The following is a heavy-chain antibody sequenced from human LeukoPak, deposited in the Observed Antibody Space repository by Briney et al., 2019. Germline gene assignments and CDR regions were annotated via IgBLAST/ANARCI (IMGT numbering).Heavy chain of an antibody. CDR1: GGSIRSDY. J-gene: IGHJ4*02. Sequence: SETLSLTCTVSGGSIRSDYWSWIRQPPGKGLEWVGYTHYSGSPNYNPSLNSRVTISLDTSKNQFSLRLSSVTAADTAVYYCAREVRHSGYFQYWGQGTLVTVSS. CDR2: THYSGSP. D-gene: IGHD1-26*01. CDR3: AREVRHSGYFQY. V-gene: IGHV4-59*01.